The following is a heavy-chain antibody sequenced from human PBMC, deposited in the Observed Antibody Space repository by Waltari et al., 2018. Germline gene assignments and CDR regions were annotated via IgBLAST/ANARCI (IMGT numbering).Heavy chain of an antibody. CDR2: LYYSGST. Sequence: QVQLQESGPGLVKPSQTLSLTCTVSGGSISSGGYYWTWIRQHPGKGLEWIGYLYYSGSTYDNPSLKSRVTISVDTSKNQFSLKLSSVAAADTAVYYCARGSVTTIPIHYWGQGTLVTVSS. J-gene: IGHJ4*02. V-gene: IGHV4-31*03. CDR1: GGSISSGGYY. CDR3: ARGSVTTIPIHY. D-gene: IGHD2-21*01.